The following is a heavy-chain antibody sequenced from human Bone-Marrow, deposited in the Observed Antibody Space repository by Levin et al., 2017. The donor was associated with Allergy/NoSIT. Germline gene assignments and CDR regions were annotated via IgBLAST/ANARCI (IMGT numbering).Heavy chain of an antibody. Sequence: SETLSLTCAVSGDSISNSHWWTWVRQPPGKGLEWIGEIYHSGSTNYNPSLQSRVTISLDKSTNPFSMSLSSVTAADTAVYYCARAVLLYSDTCGPLWGTFDYWSQGTLVTVSS. J-gene: IGHJ4*02. CDR1: GDSISNSHW. CDR3: ARAVLLYSDTCGPLWGTFDY. D-gene: IGHD3-22*01. CDR2: IYHSGST. V-gene: IGHV4-4*02.